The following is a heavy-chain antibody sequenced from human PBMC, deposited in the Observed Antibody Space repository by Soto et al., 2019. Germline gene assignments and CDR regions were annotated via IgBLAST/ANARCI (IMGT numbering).Heavy chain of an antibody. D-gene: IGHD2-8*01. CDR2: ISTFNSHT. J-gene: IGHJ4*02. V-gene: IGHV1-18*01. CDR3: ARGPLDYPIPDFDY. CDR1: GYTFTSHG. Sequence: ASVKVSCKASGYTFTSHGISWVRQAPGQGLEWMGWISTFNSHTDYAQKVQGRVAMTTDRSTGTAYMELRSLRSDDTAVYYCARGPLDYPIPDFDYWGQGTLVTVSS.